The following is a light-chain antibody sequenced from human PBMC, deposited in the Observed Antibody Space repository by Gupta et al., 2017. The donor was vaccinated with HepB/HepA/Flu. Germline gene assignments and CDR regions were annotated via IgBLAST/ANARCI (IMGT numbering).Light chain of an antibody. CDR2: KSS. J-gene: IGKJ2*02. CDR1: QSLVNRDGNTY. V-gene: IGKV2-24*01. Sequence: DIVMTQTPLFLPVTLGQPASISCRSSQSLVNRDGNTYLDWLQQRPGQPPRLIIYKSSKRCFGGTDRFSGSGEQKDFTLHSSRGEDEDVGVYYGSQHKPLRIFGQGTKLEIK. CDR3: SQHKPLRI.